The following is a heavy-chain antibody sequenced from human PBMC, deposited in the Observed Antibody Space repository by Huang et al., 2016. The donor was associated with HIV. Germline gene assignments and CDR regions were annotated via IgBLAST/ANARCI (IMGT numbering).Heavy chain of an antibody. Sequence: QVHLVESGGGVVQPGRSLRLSCAASGFTFSGYGMHWVRQARGKGLEWVAGITFDGKNKYYADSVRGRFTVSRDKSQNTVSLQMNTLRAEDTAVYYCAKDNDLYYFDYWGQGTLVTISS. J-gene: IGHJ4*02. CDR3: AKDNDLYYFDY. V-gene: IGHV3-30*18. CDR1: GFTFSGYG. D-gene: IGHD1-1*01. CDR2: ITFDGKNK.